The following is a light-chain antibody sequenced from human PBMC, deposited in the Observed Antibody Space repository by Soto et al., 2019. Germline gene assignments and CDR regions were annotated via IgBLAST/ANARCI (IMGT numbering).Light chain of an antibody. V-gene: IGKV1-16*01. CDR2: AAS. Sequence: DVQMTQSPSSLSASVGERATITCRSSQSLINYLAWYQQKPGNAPKSLIYAASSLQTGVPSRFSCSESGTDFTLTINNLQPEDSATYYCPHYNIAPLTFGGGTKVEIK. J-gene: IGKJ4*01. CDR1: QSLINY. CDR3: PHYNIAPLT.